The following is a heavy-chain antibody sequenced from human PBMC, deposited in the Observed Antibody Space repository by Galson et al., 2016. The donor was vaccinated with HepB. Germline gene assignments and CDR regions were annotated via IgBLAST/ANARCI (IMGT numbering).Heavy chain of an antibody. J-gene: IGHJ6*02. V-gene: IGHV4-39*07. D-gene: IGHD1-26*01. CDR3: ARGYTGSFYEYGMDV. Sequence: ETLSLTCTVSDGSITSSKTYYWSWIRQAPGRGLEWIGSIYYSGSTFYSPSLKSGVTISLDMSNNQFSLKLTSATAADTAVYFCARGYTGSFYEYGMDVWGQGTTVTVSS. CDR1: DGSITSSKTYY. CDR2: IYYSGST.